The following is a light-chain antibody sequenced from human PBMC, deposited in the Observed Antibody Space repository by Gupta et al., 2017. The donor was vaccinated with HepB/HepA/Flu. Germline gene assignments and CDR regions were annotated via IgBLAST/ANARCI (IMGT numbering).Light chain of an antibody. V-gene: IGLV3-21*03. CDR3: QVCDSSIDVVL. Sequence: SYVLTQPHSVAVTPGRTARITWRGNNIGSKSVHWYQQNAGQAPVLVVYEDSDRPSGIPERFSGSNSGNTATLTISRVEAGDEADYSCQVCDSSIDVVLFGGGTKLTVL. J-gene: IGLJ2*01. CDR2: EDS. CDR1: NIGSKS.